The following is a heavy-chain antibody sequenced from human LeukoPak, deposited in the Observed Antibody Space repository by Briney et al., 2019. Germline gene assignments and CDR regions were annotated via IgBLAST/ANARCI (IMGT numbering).Heavy chain of an antibody. J-gene: IGHJ4*02. V-gene: IGHV3-23*01. CDR1: GLTFSGNW. D-gene: IGHD1-1*01. CDR2: LYGGGHGR. CDR3: AKFEGALTHNYCFDY. Sequence: GGSLRFSCAASGLTFSGNWWSWFGQAPGKGLEWASVLYGGGHGRVYTDSVRGRFTVPRDNSENTLYLQMNSLRAEDTAIYYCAKFEGALTHNYCFDYWGQGTLVTVSS.